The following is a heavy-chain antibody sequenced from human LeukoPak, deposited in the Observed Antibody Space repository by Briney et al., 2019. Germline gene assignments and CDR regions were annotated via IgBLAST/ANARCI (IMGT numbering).Heavy chain of an antibody. V-gene: IGHV3-48*01. CDR1: GFTFSSYS. Sequence: PGGSLRLSCAASGFTFSSYSMNWVRQAPGKGLEWVSYISSSSSTIYYADSVKGRFTISRDNAKNSLYLQMNSLRAEDTAVYYCARDSRVVPAAMGYWGQGTLVTVSS. CDR3: ARDSRVVPAAMGY. J-gene: IGHJ4*02. D-gene: IGHD2-2*01. CDR2: ISSSSSTI.